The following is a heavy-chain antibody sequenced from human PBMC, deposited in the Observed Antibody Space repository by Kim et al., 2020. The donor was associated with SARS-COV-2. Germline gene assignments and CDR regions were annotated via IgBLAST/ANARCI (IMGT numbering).Heavy chain of an antibody. CDR1: GGSFSGYY. J-gene: IGHJ5*02. V-gene: IGHV4-34*01. CDR3: ARKIGSGTWGINWFDP. D-gene: IGHD3-10*01. Sequence: SETLSLTCAVYGGSFSGYYWSWIRQPPGKGLEWIGEINHSGSTNYNPSLKSRVTISVDTSKNQFSLKLSSVTAADTAVYYCARKIGSGTWGINWFDPWGQGTLVTVSS. CDR2: INHSGST.